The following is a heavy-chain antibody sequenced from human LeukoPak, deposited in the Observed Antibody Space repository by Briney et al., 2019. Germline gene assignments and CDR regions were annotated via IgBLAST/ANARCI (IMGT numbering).Heavy chain of an antibody. J-gene: IGHJ3*02. D-gene: IGHD2-2*01. CDR3: ARDSLSLASYRAFDI. CDR2: ISAYTGNT. CDR1: GYTFTSYG. V-gene: IGHV1-18*01. Sequence: GASVKVSCKASGYTFTSYGISWVRQAPGQGLEWMAWISAYTGNTNYAQRLQGRVTMTTDTSTSTAYMELRSLRSDDTAVYYCARDSLSLASYRAFDIWGQGTTVTVSS.